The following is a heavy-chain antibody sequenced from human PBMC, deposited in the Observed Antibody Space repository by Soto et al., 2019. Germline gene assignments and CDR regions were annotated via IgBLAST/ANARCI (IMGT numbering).Heavy chain of an antibody. CDR1: GFTFSSYG. V-gene: IGHV3-30*18. CDR2: ISYDGSNK. J-gene: IGHJ4*02. CDR3: AKDQMVRGVCFDY. D-gene: IGHD3-10*01. Sequence: QVQLVESGGGVVQPGRSLRLSCAASGFTFSSYGMHWVRQAPGKGLEWVAVISYDGSNKYYADSVKGRFTISRDNSKNTLYLQMNSLRAEDTAVYYCAKDQMVRGVCFDYWGQGTLVTVSS.